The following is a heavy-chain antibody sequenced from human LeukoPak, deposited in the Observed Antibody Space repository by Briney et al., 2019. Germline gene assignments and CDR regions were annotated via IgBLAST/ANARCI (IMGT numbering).Heavy chain of an antibody. D-gene: IGHD2-2*01. Sequence: PGGSLRLSCAASGFTFSSYSMNWVRQAPGKGLEWVSSISSSSSYIYYADSVKGRFTISRDNAKNSLYLQMNSLRAEDTAVYYCARDDHCSGTSCPPRDYYYGMDVWGQGTTVTVSS. CDR3: ARDDHCSGTSCPPRDYYYGMDV. V-gene: IGHV3-21*01. CDR2: ISSSSSYI. J-gene: IGHJ6*02. CDR1: GFTFSSYS.